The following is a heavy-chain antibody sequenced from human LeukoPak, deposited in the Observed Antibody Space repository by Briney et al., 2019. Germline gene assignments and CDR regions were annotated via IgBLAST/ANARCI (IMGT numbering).Heavy chain of an antibody. CDR1: GYSISSGYY. V-gene: IGHV3-11*04. CDR2: ISSSGRTT. D-gene: IGHD3-10*01. Sequence: LSLTCTVSGYSISSGYYWGWIRQPPGKGLEWVSYISSSGRTTYYADSVKGRFTISRDNAKNSLYLQMNSLRAEDTAVYYCAREVRYPLGWYFDYWGQGTLVTVSS. J-gene: IGHJ4*02. CDR3: AREVRYPLGWYFDY.